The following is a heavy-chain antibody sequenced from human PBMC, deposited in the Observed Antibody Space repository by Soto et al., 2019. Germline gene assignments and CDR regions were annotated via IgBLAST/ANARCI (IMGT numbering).Heavy chain of an antibody. CDR2: IIPIFGTA. CDR1: GGTFSSYA. V-gene: IGHV1-69*01. D-gene: IGHD6-19*01. Sequence: QVQLVQSGAEVKKPGSSVKFSCKASGGTFSSYAISWVRQAPGQGLEWMGGIIPIFGTANNAQKFQGRVTITADESTSTAYMERRRLRSEDTAVYYCAREHDYGSVWYGEMNYCDYWGQGTLVTVSS. CDR3: AREHDYGSVWYGEMNYCDY. J-gene: IGHJ4*02.